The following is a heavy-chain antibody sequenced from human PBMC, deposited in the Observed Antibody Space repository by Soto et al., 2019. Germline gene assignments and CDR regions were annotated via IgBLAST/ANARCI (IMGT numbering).Heavy chain of an antibody. J-gene: IGHJ3*02. CDR2: ISGSGGST. CDR1: GFTFSSYA. Sequence: VQLVESGGGLVQPGGSLRLSCAASGFTFSSYAMSWVRQAPGKGLEWVSAISGSGGSTYYADSVKGRFTISRDNSKNTLYLQMNSLRAEDTAVYYCAKGGKVYYYDSSGYYYGAFDIWGQGTMVTVSS. CDR3: AKGGKVYYYDSSGYYYGAFDI. D-gene: IGHD3-22*01. V-gene: IGHV3-23*04.